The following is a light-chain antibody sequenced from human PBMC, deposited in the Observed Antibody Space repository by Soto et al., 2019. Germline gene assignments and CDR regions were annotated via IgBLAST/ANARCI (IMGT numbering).Light chain of an antibody. V-gene: IGKV1-9*01. CDR1: QGISSN. CDR3: QQLNSYPRT. CDR2: DAS. Sequence: DIQLTQSPSFLSASVGDRVTITCRASQGISSNLAWYQQKPGDAPNLLIYDASTLQSGVPSRFSGSGSGTEFTLTISSLQPEDFATYYCQQLNSYPRTFGGGTKVEIK. J-gene: IGKJ4*01.